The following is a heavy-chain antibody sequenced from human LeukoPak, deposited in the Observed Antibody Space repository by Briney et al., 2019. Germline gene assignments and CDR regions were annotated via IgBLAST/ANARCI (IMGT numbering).Heavy chain of an antibody. CDR2: IYTGTST. CDR3: ASAYTYGKVDY. V-gene: IGHV3-66*01. Sequence: GGSLRLSCGASVFTVCSNYMSCVRHAPGKGLEWVSLIYTGTSTYYADTEKGRFTISRDNPKNTLYLQMNSMRAEDTAVYYCASAYTYGKVDYWGEGTLVTVSS. D-gene: IGHD5-18*01. J-gene: IGHJ4*02. CDR1: VFTVCSNY.